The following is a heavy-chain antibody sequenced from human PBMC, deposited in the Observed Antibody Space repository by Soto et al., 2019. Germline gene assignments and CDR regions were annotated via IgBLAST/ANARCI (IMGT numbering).Heavy chain of an antibody. CDR2: IYSGGSA. V-gene: IGHV3-53*01. Sequence: GGSLRLSCAASGFSGSSKYMSWVRQAPGKGLECVSVIYSGGSAHYADSVKGRFTISRDNSKNALYLQMNSLRAEDTAVYYCASGRTEGHYFDSWGQGTLVTVSS. CDR3: ASGRTEGHYFDS. J-gene: IGHJ4*02. CDR1: GFSGSSKY.